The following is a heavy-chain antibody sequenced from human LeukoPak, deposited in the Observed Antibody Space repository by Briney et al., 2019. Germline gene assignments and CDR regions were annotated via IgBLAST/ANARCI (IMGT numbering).Heavy chain of an antibody. D-gene: IGHD2-2*01. Sequence: ASVKVSCKASGYTFTGYYMHWVRQAPGQGLEWMGWINPNSGGTNYAQKFQGRVTMTTDTSTSTAYMELRSLRSDDTAVYYCAMGQLPVFDYWGQGTMVTVSS. CDR3: AMGQLPVFDY. V-gene: IGHV1-2*02. J-gene: IGHJ4*02. CDR2: INPNSGGT. CDR1: GYTFTGYY.